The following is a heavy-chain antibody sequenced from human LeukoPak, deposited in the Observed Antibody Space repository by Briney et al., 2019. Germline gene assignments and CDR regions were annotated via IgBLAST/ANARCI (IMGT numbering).Heavy chain of an antibody. CDR2: ISYDGSNK. J-gene: IGHJ4*02. CDR3: AKEGHGSSLDY. CDR1: GFTFSSYG. D-gene: IGHD6-13*01. Sequence: AGRSLRLSCAASGFTFSSYGMHWVRQAPGKGLEWVAVISYDGSNKYYADSVKGRFTISRDNSKNTLCLQMNSLRAEDTAVYYCAKEGHGSSLDYWGQGTLVTVSS. V-gene: IGHV3-30*18.